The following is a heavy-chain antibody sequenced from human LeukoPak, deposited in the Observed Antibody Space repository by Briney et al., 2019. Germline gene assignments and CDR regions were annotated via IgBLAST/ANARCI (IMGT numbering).Heavy chain of an antibody. CDR3: ARGDSGYSYGYYYFDY. CDR2: ISYDGSNK. CDR1: GFTFSSYA. V-gene: IGHV3-30-3*01. J-gene: IGHJ4*02. D-gene: IGHD5-18*01. Sequence: GGSLRLSCAASGFTFSSYAMHWVRQAPGKGLEWVAVISYDGSNKYYADSVKGRFTISRDNSKNTLHLQMNSLRAEDTAVYYCARGDSGYSYGYYYFDYWGQGTLVTVSS.